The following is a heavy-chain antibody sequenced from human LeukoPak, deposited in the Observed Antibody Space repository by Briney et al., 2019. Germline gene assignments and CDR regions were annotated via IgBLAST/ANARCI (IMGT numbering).Heavy chain of an antibody. Sequence: ASVKVSCKASGYTFTDYNMHWVRQAPGQGLEWMGRINPNSGGTNYAQKFQGRVTMTRDTSISTAYMVLSRLRSDDTAVYYCARESGRYYFDYWGQGTLVTVSS. V-gene: IGHV1-2*06. CDR1: GYTFTDYN. CDR3: ARESGRYYFDY. J-gene: IGHJ4*02. CDR2: INPNSGGT. D-gene: IGHD1-26*01.